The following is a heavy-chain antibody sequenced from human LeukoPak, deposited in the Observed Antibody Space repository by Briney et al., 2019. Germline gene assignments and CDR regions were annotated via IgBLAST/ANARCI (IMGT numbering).Heavy chain of an antibody. CDR3: ARRPIGSPFDF. CDR1: GGSFSGYY. D-gene: IGHD1-26*01. CDR2: INHSGST. Sequence: SETLSLTCAVYGGSFSGYYWSWIRQPPGKGLEWIGEINHSGSTNYNPSLKSRVTISVDTSKNQFSLKLSSVTAADTAVYYCARRPIGSPFDFWGQGILVTVSS. J-gene: IGHJ4*02. V-gene: IGHV4-34*01.